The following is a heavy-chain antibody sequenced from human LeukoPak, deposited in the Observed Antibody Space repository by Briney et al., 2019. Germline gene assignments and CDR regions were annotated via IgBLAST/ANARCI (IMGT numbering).Heavy chain of an antibody. CDR3: AKVTYGSGTYGAFDY. CDR1: GFTFSSYA. CDR2: ISGSGGST. Sequence: GGSLRLSCAASGFTFSSYAMSWVRQAPGKGLEWVSAISGSGGSTYYADSVKGRFTISRDNAKNSLYLQMNSLRAEDTAVYYCAKVTYGSGTYGAFDYWGQGTLVTVSS. D-gene: IGHD3-10*01. V-gene: IGHV3-23*01. J-gene: IGHJ4*02.